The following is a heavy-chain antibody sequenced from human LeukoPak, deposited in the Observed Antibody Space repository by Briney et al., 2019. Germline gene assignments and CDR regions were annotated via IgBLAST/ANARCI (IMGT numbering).Heavy chain of an antibody. CDR3: ARVWQWELIHFDY. D-gene: IGHD1-26*01. J-gene: IGHJ4*02. Sequence: GGSLRLSCAASGFTFSNYGMHWVRQTPGKGLEWVAFVQNDGSDKFFADSVKGRFTVSRDNSKNTLYLQMNSLRADDTAVYYCARVWQWELIHFDYWGQGTLVTVSS. CDR1: GFTFSNYG. V-gene: IGHV3-30*02. CDR2: VQNDGSDK.